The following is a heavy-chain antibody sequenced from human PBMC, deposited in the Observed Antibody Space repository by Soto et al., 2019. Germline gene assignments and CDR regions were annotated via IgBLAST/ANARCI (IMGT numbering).Heavy chain of an antibody. CDR1: GYTFTSYG. CDR3: AAGSRYNWFDP. CDR2: ISAYNGNT. V-gene: IGHV1-18*01. Sequence: ASVKVSCKASGYTFTSYGISWVRQAPGQGLEWMGWISAYNGNTNYAQKLQGRVTITRDMSTSTAYMELSSLRSEDTAVYYCAAGSRYNWFDPWGQGTLVTVSS. J-gene: IGHJ5*02.